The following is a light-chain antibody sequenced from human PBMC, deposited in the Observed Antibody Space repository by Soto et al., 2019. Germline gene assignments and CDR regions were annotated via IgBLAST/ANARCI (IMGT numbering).Light chain of an antibody. J-gene: IGKJ1*01. V-gene: IGKV3-20*01. CDR3: QQYDSSWT. CDR2: GAS. Sequence: TQSPANLSGAPGGRVTLSCRASQSVDINLAWYQQKAGQAPRLLIYGASSRATGIPDRFSGSGSGTDFTLTFSRLEPEDFAVYYCQQYDSSWTFGQGTKVDIK. CDR1: QSVDIN.